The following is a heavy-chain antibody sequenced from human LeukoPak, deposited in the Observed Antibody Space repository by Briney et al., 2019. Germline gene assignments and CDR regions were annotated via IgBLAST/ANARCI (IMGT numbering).Heavy chain of an antibody. Sequence: GGSLRLSCAASGFTFSSYAMNWVRQAPGKGLEWVSTISGSGANTYNADSVKGRFTISRDNSKNTLYLQMNSLKAEDTAVYYCAKDFHRLGEFDAFDIWGQGTMVTVSS. V-gene: IGHV3-23*01. J-gene: IGHJ3*02. CDR1: GFTFSSYA. D-gene: IGHD3-16*01. CDR2: ISGSGANT. CDR3: AKDFHRLGEFDAFDI.